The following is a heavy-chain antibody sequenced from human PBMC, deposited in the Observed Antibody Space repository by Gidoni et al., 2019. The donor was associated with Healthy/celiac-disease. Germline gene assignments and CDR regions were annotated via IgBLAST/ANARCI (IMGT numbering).Heavy chain of an antibody. J-gene: IGHJ6*02. Sequence: QVQLVQSGAEVTKPGASVKVSCKASGYNFTGYYMHWVRQAPGQGLEWMGWINPNSGGTNYAQKFQGWVTMTRDTSISTAYMELSRLRSDDTAVYYCARERFGDPYYYYGMDVWGQGTTVTVSS. CDR2: INPNSGGT. D-gene: IGHD3-10*01. CDR3: ARERFGDPYYYYGMDV. V-gene: IGHV1-2*04. CDR1: GYNFTGYY.